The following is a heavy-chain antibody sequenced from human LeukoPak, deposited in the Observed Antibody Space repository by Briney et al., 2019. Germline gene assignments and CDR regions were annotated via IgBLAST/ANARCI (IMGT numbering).Heavy chain of an antibody. Sequence: AGSLRLSCAASGFTFSSYSMNWVRQAPGKGLEWVSSISSSSSYIYYADSVKGRFTISRDNAKNSLYLQMNSLRAEDTAVYYCARVKVATTIFDYWGQGTLVTVSS. J-gene: IGHJ4*02. CDR1: GFTFSSYS. CDR3: ARVKVATTIFDY. CDR2: ISSSSSYI. V-gene: IGHV3-21*01. D-gene: IGHD5-12*01.